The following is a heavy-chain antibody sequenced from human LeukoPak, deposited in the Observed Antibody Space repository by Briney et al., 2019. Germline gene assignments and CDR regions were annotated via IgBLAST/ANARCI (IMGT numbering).Heavy chain of an antibody. J-gene: IGHJ6*02. CDR3: ARDSYCSSTSCYPPPYGMDV. CDR2: ISSSSSYI. V-gene: IGHV3-21*01. D-gene: IGHD2-2*01. CDR1: GFTFSSYS. Sequence: KAGGSLRLSRAASGFTFSSYSMNWVRQAPGKGLDWVSSISSSSSYIYYADSVKGRFTISRDNAKNSLYLQMNSLRAEDTAVYYCARDSYCSSTSCYPPPYGMDVWGQGTTVTVSS.